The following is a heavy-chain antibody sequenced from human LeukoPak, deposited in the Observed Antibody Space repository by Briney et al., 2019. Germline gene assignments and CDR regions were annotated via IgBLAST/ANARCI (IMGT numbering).Heavy chain of an antibody. D-gene: IGHD6-6*01. V-gene: IGHV3-53*01. J-gene: IGHJ4*02. CDR1: GFTVSSNY. CDR3: ARVGTLYSSSYYFDY. Sequence: GGSLRLSCAASGFTVSSNYMGWVRQAPGKGLEWVSVIYSGGSTYYADSVKGRFTISRDNSKNTLYLQMNSLRAEDTAVYYCARVGTLYSSSYYFDYWGQGTLVTVSS. CDR2: IYSGGST.